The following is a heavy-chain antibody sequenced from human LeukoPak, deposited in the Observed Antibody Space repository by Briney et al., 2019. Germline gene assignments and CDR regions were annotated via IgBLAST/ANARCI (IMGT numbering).Heavy chain of an antibody. CDR1: GFTLSNNY. D-gene: IGHD1-26*01. CDR3: ARERATTAFDY. J-gene: IGHJ4*02. Sequence: GGSLRLSCALSGFTLSNNYMNWARQAPEKGLEWVSIIYSGGRTYYADSAKGRFTISRDIFKNTVYLQMNSLRAEDTAVYYCARERATTAFDYWGQGTLVTVSS. V-gene: IGHV3-53*01. CDR2: IYSGGRT.